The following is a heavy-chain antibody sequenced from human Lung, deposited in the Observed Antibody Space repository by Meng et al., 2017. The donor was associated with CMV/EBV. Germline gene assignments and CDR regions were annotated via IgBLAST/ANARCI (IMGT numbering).Heavy chain of an antibody. CDR3: ASEEGYGSGSYFGDY. Sequence: SGFTFSNYGMHWVRQAPGKGLEWVAMIWYDGSTKFYADSVKGRFTISRDNSKNTLYLQMNNLSVEDMAVYYCASEEGYGSGSYFGDYWSQGTLVTVSS. D-gene: IGHD3-10*01. CDR1: GFTFSNYG. V-gene: IGHV3-33*01. CDR2: IWYDGSTK. J-gene: IGHJ4*02.